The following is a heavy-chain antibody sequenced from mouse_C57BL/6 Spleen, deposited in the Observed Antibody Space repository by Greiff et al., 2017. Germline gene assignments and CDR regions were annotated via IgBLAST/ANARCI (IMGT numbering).Heavy chain of an antibody. CDR2: IRNKANNHAT. J-gene: IGHJ2*01. CDR1: GFTFSDAW. Sequence: EVQLVESGGGLVQPGGSMKLSCAASGFTFSDAWMDWVRQSPEKGLEWVAEIRNKANNHATYYAESVKGRFTISRDDSKSSVYLQMNSLRAEDTGIYYCTRRVGLYFDYWGQGTTLTVSS. CDR3: TRRVGLYFDY. V-gene: IGHV6-6*01.